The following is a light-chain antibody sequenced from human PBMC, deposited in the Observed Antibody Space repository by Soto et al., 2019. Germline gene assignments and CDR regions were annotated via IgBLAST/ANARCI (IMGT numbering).Light chain of an antibody. V-gene: IGLV3-1*01. CDR3: QAWGRSTVV. Sequence: SYELTQPPSVSVSPGQTASITCSGGKLGDKYACWYQQKPGQSPVLVIYQNSKRPSGIPARFSGSNSGNTATLTVRGTQAVDEADYHCQAWGRSTVVFGGGTKLTVL. J-gene: IGLJ2*01. CDR1: KLGDKY. CDR2: QNS.